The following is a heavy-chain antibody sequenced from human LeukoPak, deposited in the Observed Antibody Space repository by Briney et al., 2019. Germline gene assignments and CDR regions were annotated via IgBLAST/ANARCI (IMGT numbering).Heavy chain of an antibody. D-gene: IGHD4-17*01. Sequence: SETLSLTCTVSGGSISSYYWSWIRQPPGKALEWIGYIYYSGSTSYNPSLKSRVSISVDTSKNQFSLKLSSVTAADTAMYYCARHLTVTTTFNWFDPWGQGTLVTVSS. V-gene: IGHV4-59*01. CDR3: ARHLTVTTTFNWFDP. J-gene: IGHJ5*02. CDR2: IYYSGST. CDR1: GGSISSYY.